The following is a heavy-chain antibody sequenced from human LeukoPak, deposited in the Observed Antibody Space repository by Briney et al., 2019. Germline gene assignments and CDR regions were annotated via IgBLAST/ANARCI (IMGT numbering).Heavy chain of an antibody. V-gene: IGHV4-61*02. D-gene: IGHD2-15*01. Sequence: SSETLSLTCTVSGGSISSGSYYWSWIRQPAGKGLEWIGRIYTSGSTNYNPSLKSRVTISVDTSKNQFSLKLSSVTAADTAVYYCARGTIGYCSGGSCYLGDFDYWGQGTLVTVSS. CDR1: GGSISSGSYY. CDR3: ARGTIGYCSGGSCYLGDFDY. J-gene: IGHJ4*02. CDR2: IYTSGST.